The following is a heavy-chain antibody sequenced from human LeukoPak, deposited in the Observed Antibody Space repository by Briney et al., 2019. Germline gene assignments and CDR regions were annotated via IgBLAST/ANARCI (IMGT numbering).Heavy chain of an antibody. D-gene: IGHD6-19*01. CDR3: AKDMAVAGTVT. CDR1: GFTFSSYA. V-gene: IGHV3-30-3*01. Sequence: GGSLRLSCAASGFTFSSYAMHWVRQAPGKGLEWVAVISYDGSNKYYADSVKGRFTISRDNSKNTLYLQMNSLRAEDTALYYCAKDMAVAGTVTWGQGTLVTVSS. CDR2: ISYDGSNK. J-gene: IGHJ4*02.